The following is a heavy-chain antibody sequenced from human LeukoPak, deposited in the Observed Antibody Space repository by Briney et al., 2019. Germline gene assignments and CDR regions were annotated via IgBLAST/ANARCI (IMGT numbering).Heavy chain of an antibody. Sequence: GGSLRLSYAASGFTSSSYATSWVRQAPGKGLEWVSTISGSGGNTYYADSVKGRFTISRDNSKSTLYLQMNSLRVEDTAVYYCAKPMTPTYSSSLVSYYFDYWGQGTLVTVSS. V-gene: IGHV3-23*01. CDR3: AKPMTPTYSSSLVSYYFDY. J-gene: IGHJ4*02. D-gene: IGHD6-13*01. CDR2: ISGSGGNT. CDR1: GFTSSSYA.